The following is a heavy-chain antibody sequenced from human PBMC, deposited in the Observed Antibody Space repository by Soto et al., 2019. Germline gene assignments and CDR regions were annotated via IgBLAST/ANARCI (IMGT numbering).Heavy chain of an antibody. CDR3: AREDSYVYYFDY. Sequence: SETLSLTCTVSGGSISSYYWSWIRQSPGKGLEWIGYIHFSGSTKSNPSLKSRVTISVDTSRNQVSLKLSSVTAADTAVYYCAREDSYVYYFDYWGQGTLVTVSS. D-gene: IGHD5-18*01. CDR1: GGSISSYY. J-gene: IGHJ4*02. CDR2: IHFSGST. V-gene: IGHV4-59*12.